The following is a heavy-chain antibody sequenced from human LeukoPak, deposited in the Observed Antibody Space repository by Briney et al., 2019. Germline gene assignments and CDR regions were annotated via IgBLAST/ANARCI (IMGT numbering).Heavy chain of an antibody. CDR2: ISWNSGSI. V-gene: IGHV3-9*01. J-gene: IGHJ1*01. D-gene: IGHD3-10*02. CDR3: AKDRDYYVSEYFQH. Sequence: GGSLRLSCAASGFTFDDYAMHWVRQAPGKGLEWVSGISWNSGSIGYADSVKGRFTISRDNAKNSLYLQMNSLRAEDTALYYCAKDRDYYVSEYFQHWGQGTLVTVSS. CDR1: GFTFDDYA.